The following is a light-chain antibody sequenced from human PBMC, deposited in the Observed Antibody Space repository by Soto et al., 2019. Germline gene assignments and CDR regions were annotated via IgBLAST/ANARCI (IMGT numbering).Light chain of an antibody. Sequence: DIQMTQSPSSLSASVGDRVTITCRASQGISNYLDWYQQKPGKVPKLLIYAASTLQSGVPSRFSGSGSGTDFTLTISSLQPEDVATYYCQKYSSAPPWTFGQGTKVEIK. CDR2: AAS. CDR3: QKYSSAPPWT. CDR1: QGISNY. V-gene: IGKV1-27*01. J-gene: IGKJ1*01.